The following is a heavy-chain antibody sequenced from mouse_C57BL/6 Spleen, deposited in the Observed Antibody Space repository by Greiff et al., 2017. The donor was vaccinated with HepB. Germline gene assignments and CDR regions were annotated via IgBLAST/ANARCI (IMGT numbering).Heavy chain of an antibody. CDR2: ISDGGSYT. CDR3: AGEYDDDGGAWFAY. J-gene: IGHJ3*01. Sequence: EVNVVESGGGLVKPGGSLKLSCAASGFTFSSYAMSWVRQTPEKRLEWVATISDGGSYTYYPDNVKGRFTISRDNAKNNLYLQMSHLKSEDTAMYYCAGEYDDDGGAWFAYWGQGTLVTVSA. CDR1: GFTFSSYA. V-gene: IGHV5-4*01. D-gene: IGHD2-4*01.